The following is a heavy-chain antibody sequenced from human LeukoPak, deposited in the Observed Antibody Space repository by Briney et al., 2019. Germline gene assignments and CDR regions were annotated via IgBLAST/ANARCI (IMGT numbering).Heavy chain of an antibody. J-gene: IGHJ6*03. D-gene: IGHD2-2*01. CDR3: ARGSSSTFYYYMDV. Sequence: GGSLRLSCAASGFTLSSYWMSWVRQAPGKGLEWVSAISGSGGSTYYADSVKGRFTISRDNSKNTLYLQMNSLRAEDTAVYYCARGSSSTFYYYMDVWGKGTTVTISS. CDR2: ISGSGGST. V-gene: IGHV3-23*01. CDR1: GFTLSSYW.